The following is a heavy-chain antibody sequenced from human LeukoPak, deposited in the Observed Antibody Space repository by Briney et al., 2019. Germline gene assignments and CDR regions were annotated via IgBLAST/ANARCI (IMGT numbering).Heavy chain of an antibody. CDR1: GFTFSNYA. D-gene: IGHD2-15*01. CDR3: AKDVDCSGGNCFSSYYGMDV. Sequence: GGSLRLSCAASGFTFSNYAMRWVRQAPGKGLEWVSTIGATTYYADSVRGRFTISRDNSKNTLFLQMNTLRAEDTAIYYCAKDVDCSGGNCFSSYYGMDVWGQGTTVTVSS. V-gene: IGHV3-23*01. CDR2: IGATT. J-gene: IGHJ6*02.